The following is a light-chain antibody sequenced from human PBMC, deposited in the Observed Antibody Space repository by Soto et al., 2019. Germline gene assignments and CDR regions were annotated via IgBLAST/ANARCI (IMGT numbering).Light chain of an antibody. Sequence: EIVLTQSPATLSLSPGERATLSCRASQSVSSYLAWYQQKPGQAPRLLIYDASNRATGIPARFSGSGSGTDFTLTISSLQSEDFAVYYCQQYNNWLLTFGGGAKVEIK. CDR2: DAS. CDR3: QQYNNWLLT. CDR1: QSVSSY. V-gene: IGKV3-11*01. J-gene: IGKJ4*01.